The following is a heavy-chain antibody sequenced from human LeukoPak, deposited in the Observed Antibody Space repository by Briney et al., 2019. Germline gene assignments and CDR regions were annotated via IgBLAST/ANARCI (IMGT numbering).Heavy chain of an antibody. CDR2: INHSGST. J-gene: IGHJ6*03. CDR1: GGSFSGYY. V-gene: IGHV4-34*01. D-gene: IGHD1-26*01. CDR3: ARDSGSYYHMDV. Sequence: NPSETLSLTCAVYGGSFSGYYWSWIRQPPGKGLEWIGEINHSGSTNYNPSLKSRVTISVDTSKNQFSLKLSSVTAADTAVYYCARDSGSYYHMDVWGKGTTVTVSS.